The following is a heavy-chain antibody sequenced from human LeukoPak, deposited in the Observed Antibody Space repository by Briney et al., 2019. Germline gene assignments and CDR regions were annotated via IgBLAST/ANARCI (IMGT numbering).Heavy chain of an antibody. V-gene: IGHV1-18*01. Sequence: ASVHVSCVASLYTSTSYGISWVRQAPPHGLEGLGWISAYNGNTNNAQKLQGRVTMTTETSTSTANMELRSLRSDATAVYYWEKDSTREGYNFDYWGQGTLVTVSS. D-gene: IGHD5-24*01. J-gene: IGHJ4*02. CDR3: EKDSTREGYNFDY. CDR2: ISAYNGNT. CDR1: LYTSTSYG.